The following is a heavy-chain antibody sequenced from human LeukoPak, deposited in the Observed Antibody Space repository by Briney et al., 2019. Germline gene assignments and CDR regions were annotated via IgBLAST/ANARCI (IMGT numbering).Heavy chain of an antibody. CDR3: ARDQEGFDY. CDR1: GYTFTSHD. V-gene: IGHV1-46*01. J-gene: IGHJ4*02. Sequence: GASVKVSCKASGYTFTSHDINWVRQAPGQGLEWMGMIYPRDGSTSYAQKFQGRVTVTRDTSTSTVHMELSGLRSEDTAVYYCARDQEGFDYWGQGTLVTVSS. CDR2: IYPRDGST.